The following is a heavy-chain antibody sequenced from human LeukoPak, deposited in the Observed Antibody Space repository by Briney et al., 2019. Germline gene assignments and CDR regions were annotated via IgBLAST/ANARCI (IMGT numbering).Heavy chain of an antibody. V-gene: IGHV1-46*01. CDR2: INYSGGST. Sequence: GSVTVSCKASGYTFTSYYMHWVRQAPGQGLEWVGIINYSGGSTNYAQNFHGRLTMTRDTSTSTVYMELSSLRSEDTAVYYCARGRGWNYDILTGYNTPGAFDIWGQGTMVTVSS. CDR1: GYTFTSYY. J-gene: IGHJ3*02. D-gene: IGHD3-9*01. CDR3: ARGRGWNYDILTGYNTPGAFDI.